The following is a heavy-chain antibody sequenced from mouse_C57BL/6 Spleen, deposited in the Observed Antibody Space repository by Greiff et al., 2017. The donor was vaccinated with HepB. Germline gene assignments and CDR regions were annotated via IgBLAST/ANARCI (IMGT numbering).Heavy chain of an antibody. J-gene: IGHJ3*01. D-gene: IGHD2-4*01. V-gene: IGHV5-4*03. CDR2: ISDGGSYT. Sequence: DVMLVESGGGLVKPGGSLKLSCAASGFTFSSYAMSWVRQTPEKRLEWVATISDGGSYTYYPDNVKGRFTISRDNAKNNLYLQMSHLKSEDTAMYYCARGDYDYGFAYWGQGTLVTVSA. CDR1: GFTFSSYA. CDR3: ARGDYDYGFAY.